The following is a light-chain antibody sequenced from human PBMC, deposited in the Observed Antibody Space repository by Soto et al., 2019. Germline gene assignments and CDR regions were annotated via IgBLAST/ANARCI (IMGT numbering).Light chain of an antibody. CDR1: QSVSHN. CDR3: QQSNNWPYT. Sequence: MTQSPATLSVSPGERATLSCRASQSVSHNLAWYQQKPGQAPRLLFYGASTRATGIPARFSGSGSGTDFTLTISSLQSEDFAVYYCQQSNNWPYTFGQGTKLEI. J-gene: IGKJ2*01. V-gene: IGKV3-15*01. CDR2: GAS.